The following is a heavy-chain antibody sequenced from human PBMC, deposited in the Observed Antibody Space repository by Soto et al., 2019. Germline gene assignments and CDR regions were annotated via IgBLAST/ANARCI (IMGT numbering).Heavy chain of an antibody. CDR1: GDSVSSNSAA. D-gene: IGHD2-15*01. Sequence: SQTLSLTCAISGDSVSSNSAAWNWIRQSPSRGLEWLGRTYYRSKWYNDYAVSVKSRITINPDTSKNQFSLHLNSVTPEDTAVDYCARVAYCSGGSCYIPFDYWGQGTLVTVSS. V-gene: IGHV6-1*01. J-gene: IGHJ4*02. CDR2: TYYRSKWYN. CDR3: ARVAYCSGGSCYIPFDY.